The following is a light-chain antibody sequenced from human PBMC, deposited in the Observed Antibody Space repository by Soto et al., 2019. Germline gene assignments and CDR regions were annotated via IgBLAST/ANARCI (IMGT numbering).Light chain of an antibody. CDR3: QQYDNLQLT. V-gene: IGKV1-33*01. CDR1: QSLLHSNGYNY. CDR2: DAS. Sequence: MTQSPLSLPVTPGEPASISCRSSQSLLHSNGYNYLDWYQQKPGKAPKLLIYDASNLKSGVTSRFSGSGSGTDFTFTISSLQTEDIATFYCQQYDNLQLTLRGGAKVDIK. J-gene: IGKJ4*01.